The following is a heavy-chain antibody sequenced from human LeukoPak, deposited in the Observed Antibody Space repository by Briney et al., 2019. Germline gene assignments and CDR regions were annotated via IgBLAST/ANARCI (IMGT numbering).Heavy chain of an antibody. J-gene: IGHJ4*02. V-gene: IGHV1-8*01. CDR2: MNPNSGNT. CDR3: ATGIKNSFVSGWDY. CDR1: GYTFTSYD. D-gene: IGHD3-3*01. Sequence: GASVKVSCKASGYTFTSYDINWVRQATGQGLEWMGWMNPNSGNTGYAQKFQGRVTITRNISISTAYMELSSLRSEDTAMYYCATGIKNSFVSGWDYWGQGTLVTVSS.